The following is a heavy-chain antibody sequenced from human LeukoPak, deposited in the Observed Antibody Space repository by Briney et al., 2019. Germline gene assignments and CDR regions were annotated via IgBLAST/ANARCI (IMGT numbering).Heavy chain of an antibody. CDR2: IYYSGYT. CDR3: ARCEYYYGSGSYAD. V-gene: IGHV4-59*01. CDR1: GGSISSYY. J-gene: IGHJ4*02. Sequence: PSETLSLTCTVSGGSISSYYWSWLRQPPGKGLEYIGYIYYSGYTNYNPSLKSRVTISVDTSKNQFSLKLSSVTAADTAVYYCARCEYYYGSGSYADWGQGTLVTVSA. D-gene: IGHD3-10*01.